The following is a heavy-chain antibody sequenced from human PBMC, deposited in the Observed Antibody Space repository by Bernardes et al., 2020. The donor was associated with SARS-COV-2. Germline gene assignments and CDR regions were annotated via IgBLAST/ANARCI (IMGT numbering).Heavy chain of an antibody. CDR3: ARDPRSLNWGFLYYYGMDV. CDR1: GFTFSSYS. Sequence: GGSLRLSCAASGFTFSSYSMNWVRQAPGKGLEWVSYISSSSSTIYYADSVKGRFTISRDNAKNSLYLQMNSLRDEDTAVYYCARDPRSLNWGFLYYYGMDVWGQGTTVTVSS. CDR2: ISSSSSTI. J-gene: IGHJ6*02. V-gene: IGHV3-48*02. D-gene: IGHD7-27*01.